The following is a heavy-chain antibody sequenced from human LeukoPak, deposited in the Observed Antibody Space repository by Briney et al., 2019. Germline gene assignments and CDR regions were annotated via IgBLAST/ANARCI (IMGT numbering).Heavy chain of an antibody. CDR2: IYHSGST. Sequence: SETLSLTCAVSGGSISSSNWWSWVRQPPGKGLEWIGEIYHSGSTNYNPSLKSRVTISVDKSKNQFSLKLSSVTAADTAVYYCARGPGSGSYRPLDYWGQGTLVTVSS. J-gene: IGHJ4*02. V-gene: IGHV4-4*02. D-gene: IGHD3-10*01. CDR1: GGSISSSNW. CDR3: ARGPGSGSYRPLDY.